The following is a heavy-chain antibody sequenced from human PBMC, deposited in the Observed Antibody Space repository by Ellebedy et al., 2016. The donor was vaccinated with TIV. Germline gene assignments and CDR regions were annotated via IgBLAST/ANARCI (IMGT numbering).Heavy chain of an antibody. D-gene: IGHD4-17*01. V-gene: IGHV3-7*01. Sequence: PGGSLRLSCAASGFNFRSYWMTWVRQAPGKGLEWVAKIRQEGDEIYYVESVKGRFPISRDNAKNSLVPQMNSLRVEDTAVYYCARRASYGDYAVQVNPWFDPWGQGTLVTVSS. CDR1: GFNFRSYW. CDR2: IRQEGDEI. J-gene: IGHJ5*02. CDR3: ARRASYGDYAVQVNPWFDP.